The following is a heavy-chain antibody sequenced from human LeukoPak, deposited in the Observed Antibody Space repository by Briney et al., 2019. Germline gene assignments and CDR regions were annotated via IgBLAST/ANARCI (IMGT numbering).Heavy chain of an antibody. J-gene: IGHJ4*02. CDR3: ARHDPHSGSYPSFDG. D-gene: IGHD1-26*01. CDR2: IYYSGST. CDR1: GHSFSSGYY. V-gene: IGHV4-38-2*01. Sequence: PAETLSLTCAVSGHSFSSGYYWGWIRQPPGEGLEGIGTIYYSGSTYYNPSLKSRVTVSVDTSKNQFSLKLTSVTSADTAVYYCARHDPHSGSYPSFDGWGQGTPVTVSS.